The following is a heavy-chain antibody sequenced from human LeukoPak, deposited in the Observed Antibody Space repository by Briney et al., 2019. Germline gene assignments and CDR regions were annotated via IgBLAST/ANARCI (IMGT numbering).Heavy chain of an antibody. CDR1: GFTFSSYA. Sequence: PGGSLRLSCAASGFTFSSYAMHWVRQAPGKGLEWVAVISYDGSNKYYADSVKGRFTISRDNSKNTLYLQMNSLRAEDTAVYYCTREIVHIAAISFYYWGQGTLVTVSS. J-gene: IGHJ4*02. CDR2: ISYDGSNK. D-gene: IGHD5-12*01. CDR3: TREIVHIAAISFYY. V-gene: IGHV3-30*01.